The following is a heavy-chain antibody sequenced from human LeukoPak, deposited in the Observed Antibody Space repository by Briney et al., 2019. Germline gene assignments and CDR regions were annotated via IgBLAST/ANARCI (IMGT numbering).Heavy chain of an antibody. V-gene: IGHV4-4*07. CDR1: GGSISSYY. CDR3: ARDSVLWFGELLYGMDV. D-gene: IGHD3-10*01. J-gene: IGHJ6*02. CDR2: IYTSGST. Sequence: PSQTLALPCTVSGGSISSYYWSWLRQPAGKGLEWIGRIYTSGSTNYNPSLKSRVTMSVDTSKNQFSLKLSSVTAADTAVYYCARDSVLWFGELLYGMDVWGQGTTVTVSS.